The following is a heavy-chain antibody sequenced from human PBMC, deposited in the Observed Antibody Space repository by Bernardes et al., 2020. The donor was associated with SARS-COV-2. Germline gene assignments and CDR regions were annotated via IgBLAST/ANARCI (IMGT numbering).Heavy chain of an antibody. CDR3: ARGSGNYYFDY. D-gene: IGHD6-19*01. V-gene: IGHV3-74*01. CDR1: GINFPGYW. J-gene: IGHJ4*02. Sequence: GGSLRLSCAASGINFPGYWMHWVRQVPGKGLVWLSRISGDGRTTNYADSVKGRFTISRDNAKNTLYLQMTSLTADDTALYYCARGSGNYYFDYWGRGTLITVSS. CDR2: ISGDGRTT.